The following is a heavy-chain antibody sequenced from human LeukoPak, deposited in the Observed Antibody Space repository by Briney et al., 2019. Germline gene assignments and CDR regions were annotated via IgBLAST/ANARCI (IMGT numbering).Heavy chain of an antibody. CDR1: GFTFSSYS. J-gene: IGHJ4*02. CDR3: ARGALMVVITRFDY. CDR2: ISSSSYI. Sequence: GGSLRLSCAASGFTFSSYSMNWVRQAPGKGLEWVSSISSSSYIYYADSVKGRFTISRDNAKNSLYLQMNSLRAEDTAVYYCARGALMVVITRFDYWGQGTLVTVSS. V-gene: IGHV3-21*01. D-gene: IGHD3-22*01.